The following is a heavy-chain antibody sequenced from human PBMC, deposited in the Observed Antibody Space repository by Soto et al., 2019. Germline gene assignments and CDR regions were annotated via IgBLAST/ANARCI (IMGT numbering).Heavy chain of an antibody. CDR2: IYYSGST. CDR3: ARGGPSGYDDEYAFDP. CDR1: GGSISSGGYY. V-gene: IGHV4-31*03. D-gene: IGHD5-12*01. Sequence: SETLSLTCTVSGGSISSGGYYWSWIRQHPGKGLEWIGYIYYSGSTYYNPSLKSRVTISVDTSKNQFSLKLSSVTAADTAVYYCARGGPSGYDDEYAFDPWGQGTLVTVSS. J-gene: IGHJ5*02.